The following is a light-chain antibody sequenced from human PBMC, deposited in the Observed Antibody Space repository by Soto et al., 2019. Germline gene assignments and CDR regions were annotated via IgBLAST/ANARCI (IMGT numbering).Light chain of an antibody. J-gene: IGKJ2*01. CDR1: QRVSSNY. CDR3: QQYSDSLYT. Sequence: EIVLTQAPGTLSLSPGERATLSCRASQRVSSNYLAWYQQKPGQAPRLLIYGVFSRATGIPDRFSGSGSGTDFTLTISRLEPEDFAVYFCQQYSDSLYTFGQGTKLEIK. CDR2: GVF. V-gene: IGKV3-20*01.